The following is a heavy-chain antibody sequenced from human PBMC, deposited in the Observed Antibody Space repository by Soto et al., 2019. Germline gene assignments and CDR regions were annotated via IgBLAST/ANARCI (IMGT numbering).Heavy chain of an antibody. J-gene: IGHJ4*02. CDR2: IWYDGSNK. CDR3: ARDVYQTYYYDSMGFDY. Sequence: GGSLRLSCAASGFTFSSYGMHWVRQAPGKGLEWVAVIWYDGSNKYYADSVKGRFTISRDNSKNTLYLQMNSLRAEDTAVYYCARDVYQTYYYDSMGFDYWGQGTLVTVSS. D-gene: IGHD3-22*01. CDR1: GFTFSSYG. V-gene: IGHV3-33*01.